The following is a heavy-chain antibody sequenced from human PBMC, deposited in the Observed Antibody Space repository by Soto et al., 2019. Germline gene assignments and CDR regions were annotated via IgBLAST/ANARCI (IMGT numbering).Heavy chain of an antibody. CDR3: ARPYYDSSGYDAFDI. J-gene: IGHJ3*02. D-gene: IGHD3-22*01. CDR1: GYSFTSYW. Sequence: GESLKISCKGSGYSFTSYWIGWVRQMPGKGLEWMWIIYPGDSDTRYSPSFQGQVTISADKSISTAYLQWSSLKASDTAMYYCARPYYDSSGYDAFDIWGQGTMVTVSS. V-gene: IGHV5-51*01. CDR2: IYPGDSDT.